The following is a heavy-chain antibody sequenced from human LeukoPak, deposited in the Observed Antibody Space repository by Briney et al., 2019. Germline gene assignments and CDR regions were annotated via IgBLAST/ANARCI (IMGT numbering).Heavy chain of an antibody. J-gene: IGHJ4*02. CDR3: AKKRTVVTENYFDY. CDR2: ISGSGGST. Sequence: GGSLRLSCAASGFTFSSYAMSWVRQAPGKGLEWVSAISGSGGSTYYADSVRGRFTISRDNSKNTLYLQMNSLRAEDTAVYYCAKKRTVVTENYFDYWGQGTLVTVSS. D-gene: IGHD4-23*01. CDR1: GFTFSSYA. V-gene: IGHV3-23*01.